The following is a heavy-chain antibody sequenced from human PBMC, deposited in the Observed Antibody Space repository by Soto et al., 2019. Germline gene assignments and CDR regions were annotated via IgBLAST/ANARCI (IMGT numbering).Heavy chain of an antibody. CDR3: AKEVIWGYPWYFDY. Sequence: GGSLRLSCAASGFTFSSYGMHWVRQAPGKGLEWVAVISYDGSNKYYADSVKGRFTISRDNSKNTLYLQMNSLRAEDTAVYYCAKEVIWGYPWYFDYWGQGTLVTVSS. CDR1: GFTFSSYG. J-gene: IGHJ4*02. V-gene: IGHV3-30*18. D-gene: IGHD3-16*02. CDR2: ISYDGSNK.